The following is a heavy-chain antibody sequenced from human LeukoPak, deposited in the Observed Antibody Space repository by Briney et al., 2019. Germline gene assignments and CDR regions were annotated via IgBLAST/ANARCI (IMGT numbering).Heavy chain of an antibody. Sequence: SVKVSCKASGGTFSSYAIGWVRQAPGQGLEWMGGIIPIFGTANYAQKFQGRVTITTDESTSTAYMELGSLRSEDTAVYYCARSGDYYDSSGYYYFDYWGQGTLVTVSS. J-gene: IGHJ4*02. CDR2: IIPIFGTA. D-gene: IGHD3-22*01. V-gene: IGHV1-69*05. CDR1: GGTFSSYA. CDR3: ARSGDYYDSSGYYYFDY.